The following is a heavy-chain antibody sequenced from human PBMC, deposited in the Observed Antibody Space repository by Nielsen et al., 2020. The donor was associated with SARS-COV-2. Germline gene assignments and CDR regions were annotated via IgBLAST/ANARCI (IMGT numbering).Heavy chain of an antibody. CDR2: ISGSGGST. D-gene: IGHD2-2*01. CDR3: ARGVVPTSMAGPYWTYFYLDV. V-gene: IGHV3-23*01. J-gene: IGHJ6*03. Sequence: AGSLRLSCVASGFTISNYAMSWVRQAPGKGLEWVSCISGSGGSTLYADPVKGRLTISRDNSKNTLSLQMNSLRAEDTAVYYCARGVVPTSMAGPYWTYFYLDVWGKGTTVTVSS. CDR1: GFTISNYA.